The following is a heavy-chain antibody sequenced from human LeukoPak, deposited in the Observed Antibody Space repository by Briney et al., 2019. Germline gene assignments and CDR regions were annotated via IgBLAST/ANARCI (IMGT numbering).Heavy chain of an antibody. D-gene: IGHD3-16*01. CDR2: INHRGST. J-gene: IGHJ6*03. Sequence: SETLSLTCAVYGGSFSTYYWSWIRQPPGKGLEWIGEINHRGSTNYNPSLKRRVTISLDTSRNQFSLKLSSVTAADTGVYYCVRGGGRKLFGGGAYYYYMDVWGKGTTVVVSS. CDR1: GGSFSTYY. CDR3: VRGGGRKLFGGGAYYYYMDV. V-gene: IGHV4-34*01.